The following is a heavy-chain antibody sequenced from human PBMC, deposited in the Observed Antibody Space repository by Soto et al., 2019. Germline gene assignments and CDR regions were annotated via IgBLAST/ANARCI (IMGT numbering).Heavy chain of an antibody. CDR2: IYHSGST. V-gene: IGHV4-4*02. D-gene: IGHD3-10*01. CDR1: GGSISSSNW. CDR3: ARGTPYGSGRHNWFDP. Sequence: QVQLQESGPGLVKPSGTLSLTCAVSGGSISSSNWWSWVRQPPGKGLEWIGEIYHSGSTNYNPSLKRRVTRSVDKSKNQFSLKLSSVTAADTAVYYCARGTPYGSGRHNWFDPWGQGTLVTVSS. J-gene: IGHJ5*02.